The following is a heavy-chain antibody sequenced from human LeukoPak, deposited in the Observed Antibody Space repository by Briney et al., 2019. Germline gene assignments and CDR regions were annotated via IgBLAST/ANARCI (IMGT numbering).Heavy chain of an antibody. CDR3: ARGGENWFDS. CDR1: GYSISTGYY. J-gene: IGHJ5*01. CDR2: FYHGGST. V-gene: IGHV4-38-2*02. D-gene: IGHD3-10*01. Sequence: SETLSLTCTVSGYSISTGYYWDWIRQPPGKGLEWIGTFYHGGSTYYNPSLKSRVTISVDTSKNQFSLNLTSVTAADTAVYYCARGGENWFDSWGQGTLVTVSS.